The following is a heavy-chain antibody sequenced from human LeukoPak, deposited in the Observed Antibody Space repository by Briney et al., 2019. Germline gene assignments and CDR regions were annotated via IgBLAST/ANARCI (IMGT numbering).Heavy chain of an antibody. CDR1: GFTVNSNY. D-gene: IGHD3-22*01. Sequence: GGSLRLSCAASGFTVNSNYMSWVRQAPGKGLEWVSVIYSGGSTYYADSVKGRFTISRDNSKNTLYLQMNSLRAEDTAVYYCAREARYYDSSGYYYPDYWGQGTLVTVSS. V-gene: IGHV3-53*01. J-gene: IGHJ4*02. CDR2: IYSGGST. CDR3: AREARYYDSSGYYYPDY.